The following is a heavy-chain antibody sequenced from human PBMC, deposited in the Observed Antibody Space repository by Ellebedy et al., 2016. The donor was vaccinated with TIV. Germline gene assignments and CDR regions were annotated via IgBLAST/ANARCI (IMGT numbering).Heavy chain of an antibody. Sequence: PGGSLRLSCAASGFTFSTYTMNWVRQAPGKGLEWVSAISGSGGSTYYADSVKGRFTISRDNSKNTLYLQMNSLRAEDTAVYYCAKDEYCSGGSCYDDAFDIWGQGTMVTVSS. J-gene: IGHJ3*02. CDR3: AKDEYCSGGSCYDDAFDI. D-gene: IGHD2-15*01. CDR2: ISGSGGST. CDR1: GFTFSTYT. V-gene: IGHV3-23*01.